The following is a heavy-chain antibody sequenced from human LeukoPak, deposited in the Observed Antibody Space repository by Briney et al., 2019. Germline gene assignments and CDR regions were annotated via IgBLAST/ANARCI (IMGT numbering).Heavy chain of an antibody. CDR2: IYYSGST. J-gene: IGHJ2*01. Sequence: SQTLSLTCTVSGGSISSGGYYWGWIRQHPGKGLEWIGYIYYSGSTYYNPSLKSRVTISVDTSKNQFSLKLSSVTAADTAVYYCAREAKRASIAAAGTSAWYFDLWGRGTLVTVSS. CDR3: AREAKRASIAAAGTSAWYFDL. CDR1: GGSISSGGYY. D-gene: IGHD6-13*01. V-gene: IGHV4-31*03.